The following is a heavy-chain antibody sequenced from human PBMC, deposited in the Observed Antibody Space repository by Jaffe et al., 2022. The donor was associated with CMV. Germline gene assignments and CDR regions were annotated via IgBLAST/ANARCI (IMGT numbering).Heavy chain of an antibody. V-gene: IGHV4-39*01. D-gene: IGHD1-26*01. J-gene: IGHJ5*02. CDR3: ARHWVGRQWEQPYWFDP. CDR2: IYDSGST. Sequence: QLQLQESGPGLVRPSETLSLTCTVSGVSFTSNNYCWGWIRQSPGRGLEWIGSIYDSGSTYYNPSLKSRVTISVDTSKLQFSLKLSSVTAADTAVYYCARHWVGRQWEQPYWFDPWGQGTLVTVSS. CDR1: GVSFTSNNYC.